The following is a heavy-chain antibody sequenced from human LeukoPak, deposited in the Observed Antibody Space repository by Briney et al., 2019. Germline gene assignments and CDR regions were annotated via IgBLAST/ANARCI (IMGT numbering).Heavy chain of an antibody. J-gene: IGHJ4*02. CDR3: AKDRTIFGVVIFPFDY. D-gene: IGHD3-3*01. CDR1: GFTFSNAW. CDR2: IKSKTDGGTT. V-gene: IGHV3-15*01. Sequence: GGSLRLSCAASGFTFSNAWMSWVRQAPGKGLEWVGRIKSKTDGGTTDYAAPVKGRFTISRDDSKNTLYLQMNSLRAEDTAVYYCAKDRTIFGVVIFPFDYWGQGTLVTVSS.